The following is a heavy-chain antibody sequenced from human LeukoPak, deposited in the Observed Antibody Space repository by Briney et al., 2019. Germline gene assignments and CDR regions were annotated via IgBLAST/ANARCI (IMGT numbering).Heavy chain of an antibody. CDR2: IYYSGST. CDR3: ARDGIAAALGNYGMDI. V-gene: IGHV4-39*07. CDR1: GGSISSSSYY. Sequence: SETLSLTCTVSGGSISSSSYYWGWIRQPPGKGLEWIGSIYYSGSTYYNPSLKSRVTISVDTSKNQFSLKLSSVTAADTAVYYCARDGIAAALGNYGMDIWGQGTTVTVSS. D-gene: IGHD6-13*01. J-gene: IGHJ6*02.